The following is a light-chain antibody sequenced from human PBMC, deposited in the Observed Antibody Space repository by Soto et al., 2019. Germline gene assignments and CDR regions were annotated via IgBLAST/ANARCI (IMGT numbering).Light chain of an antibody. CDR1: QSLLHSNGYNY. Sequence: VMTQSPLSLPVTPGEPASISCRSSQSLLHSNGYNYLDWYLQKPGQSPQLLIYLGSNRSSGVPDRFSGSGSGTDFTLKISRVEAEDVGVYYCLQALQTPPTFGQGPKV. V-gene: IGKV2-28*01. J-gene: IGKJ1*01. CDR3: LQALQTPPT. CDR2: LGS.